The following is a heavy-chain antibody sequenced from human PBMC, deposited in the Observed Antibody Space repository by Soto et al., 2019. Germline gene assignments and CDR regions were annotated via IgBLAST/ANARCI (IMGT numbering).Heavy chain of an antibody. CDR1: GGSIITSTYY. CDR3: ARGRDYYGSGRYYSRQHFDY. Sequence: ASETLSLTCTVSGGSIITSTYYWGWIRQPPGKGLEWIGSMYYSGSTYYSPSLKSRVSISVDTSKNQFSLSLKSVTVADTAVYYCARGRDYYGSGRYYSRQHFDYWGQGALVTVSS. J-gene: IGHJ4*02. V-gene: IGHV4-39*01. CDR2: MYYSGST. D-gene: IGHD3-10*01.